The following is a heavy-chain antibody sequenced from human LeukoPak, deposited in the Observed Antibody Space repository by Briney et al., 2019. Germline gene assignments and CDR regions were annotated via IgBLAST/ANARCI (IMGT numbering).Heavy chain of an antibody. CDR3: AREGTAMLDY. Sequence: GRSLRLSCVASGFTFSSYGMHWVRQAPGKGLEWVAVISYDGSNKYYADSVKGRFTISRDNSKNTLYLQMNSLRPEDTAVYYCAREGTAMLDYWGQGTLVTVSS. V-gene: IGHV3-30*03. CDR2: ISYDGSNK. D-gene: IGHD5-18*01. CDR1: GFTFSSYG. J-gene: IGHJ4*02.